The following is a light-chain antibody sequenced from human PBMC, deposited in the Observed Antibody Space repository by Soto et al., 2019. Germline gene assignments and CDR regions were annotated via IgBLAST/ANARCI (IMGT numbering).Light chain of an antibody. CDR2: KVT. CDR1: RSDVGSYNY. J-gene: IGLJ3*02. CDR3: NSYTSTSSWV. V-gene: IGLV2-14*01. Sequence: QSVLSQPASVAGSPGQSITISCTGTRSDVGSYNYVSWYQQHPGKAPKLMIYKVTNRPSGVSNRFSGSKSGNTASLTISGLQAEDEADYYCNSYTSTSSWVFGGGTKLTVL.